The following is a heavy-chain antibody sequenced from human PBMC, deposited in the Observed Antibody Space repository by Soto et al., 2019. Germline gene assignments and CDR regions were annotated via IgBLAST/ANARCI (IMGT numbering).Heavy chain of an antibody. CDR2: ISAYNGNT. J-gene: IGHJ4*02. D-gene: IGHD3-10*01. CDR1: GYTFTRSG. V-gene: IGHV1-18*01. Sequence: ASVKVSCKASGYTFTRSGISWVRQAPGQGLEWMGWISAYNGNTNYAQKLQGRVTMTTDTSTSTAYMELRSLRSDDTAVYYCARDYYGSGSYHNDFDYWGQGTLVTVSS. CDR3: ARDYYGSGSYHNDFDY.